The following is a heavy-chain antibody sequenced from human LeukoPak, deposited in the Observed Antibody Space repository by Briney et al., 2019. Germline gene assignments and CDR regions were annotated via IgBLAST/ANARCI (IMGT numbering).Heavy chain of an antibody. J-gene: IGHJ5*02. D-gene: IGHD2-2*01. Sequence: GGSLRLSCAASGFTFRDYYISWIRQAPAWGHGLDSYISRYESISNYADSVKGRITISRDNAKNSLYLQMNSLRGEDTAVYYCARDQRYCSSPSCYRYNWFDPWGQGTLVTVSS. CDR1: GFTFRDYY. CDR2: ISRYESIS. CDR3: ARDQRYCSSPSCYRYNWFDP. V-gene: IGHV3-11*01.